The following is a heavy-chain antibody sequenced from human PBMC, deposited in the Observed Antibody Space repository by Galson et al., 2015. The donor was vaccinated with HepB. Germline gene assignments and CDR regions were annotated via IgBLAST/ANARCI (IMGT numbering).Heavy chain of an antibody. CDR3: ARDQFSGSSWSFYYYYGMDV. CDR2: IYSGGST. CDR1: GFTVSSNY. Sequence: SLRLSCAASGFTVSSNYMSWVRQAPGKGLEWVSVIYSGGSTYYADSVKGRFTISRDNSKNTLYLQMNSLRAEDTAVYYCARDQFSGSSWSFYYYYGMDVWGQGTTVTVSS. V-gene: IGHV3-66*01. J-gene: IGHJ6*02. D-gene: IGHD6-13*01.